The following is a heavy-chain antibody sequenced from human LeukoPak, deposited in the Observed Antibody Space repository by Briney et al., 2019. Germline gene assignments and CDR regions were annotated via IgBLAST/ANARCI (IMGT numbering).Heavy chain of an antibody. J-gene: IGHJ4*02. D-gene: IGHD4/OR15-4a*01. CDR2: ISSSSTI. V-gene: IGHV3-48*01. CDR3: ARALTFDY. Sequence: GGSLRLSCVASGFTFSSCSINWVRQAPGKGLEWVSYISSSSTIYYADSVKGRFTISRDNAKNSLYLQMNSLRAEDTAVYYCARALTFDYWGQGTLVTVSS. CDR1: GFTFSSCS.